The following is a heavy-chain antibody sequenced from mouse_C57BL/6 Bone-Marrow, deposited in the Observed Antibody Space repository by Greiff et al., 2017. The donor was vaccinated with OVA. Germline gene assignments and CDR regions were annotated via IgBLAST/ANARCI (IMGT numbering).Heavy chain of an antibody. CDR3: ARGEVWLRRDWYFDV. Sequence: EVKLMESGGGLVKPGGSLKLSCAASGFTFSDYGMHWVRQAPEKGLEWVAYISSGSSTIYYAATVKGRFTISRDNAKNTLFLQMTSLRSEDTAMYYCARGEVWLRRDWYFDVWGTGTTVTVSS. V-gene: IGHV5-17*01. D-gene: IGHD2-2*01. J-gene: IGHJ1*03. CDR2: ISSGSSTI. CDR1: GFTFSDYG.